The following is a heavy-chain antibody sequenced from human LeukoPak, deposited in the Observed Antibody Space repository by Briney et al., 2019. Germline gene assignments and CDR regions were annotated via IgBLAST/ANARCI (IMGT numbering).Heavy chain of an antibody. J-gene: IGHJ4*02. CDR2: ISDSGAST. D-gene: IGHD3-3*01. V-gene: IGHV3-23*01. Sequence: GGSLRLSCAASGFTFSSYSMNWVRQAPGKGLEWVSSISDSGASTYYADSVKGRFTISRDNSKNTPYLQMNSLRVEDTAVYYCAKGPQLGVRFADYWGQGTLVTVSS. CDR1: GFTFSSYS. CDR3: AKGPQLGVRFADY.